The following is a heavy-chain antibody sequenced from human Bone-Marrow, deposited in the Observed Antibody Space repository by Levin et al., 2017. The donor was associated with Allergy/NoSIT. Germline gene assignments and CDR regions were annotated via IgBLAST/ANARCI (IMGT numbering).Heavy chain of an antibody. Sequence: GGSLRLSCAASGFTFSSYSMHWVRQAPGKGLEWVADVSYDGNKQHYADSVKGRFASSRDNSKNTAYLQMNSLTTDDTAIYYCARDTEAAAGPDAFGVWGQGTVVTVSS. V-gene: IGHV3-30*09. D-gene: IGHD6-13*01. CDR2: VSYDGNKQ. CDR1: GFTFSSYS. CDR3: ARDTEAAAGPDAFGV. J-gene: IGHJ3*01.